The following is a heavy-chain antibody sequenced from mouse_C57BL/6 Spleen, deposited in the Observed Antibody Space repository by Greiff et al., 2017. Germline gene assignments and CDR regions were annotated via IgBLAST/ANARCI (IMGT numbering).Heavy chain of an antibody. CDR1: GYTFTSYW. D-gene: IGHD2-4*01. CDR3: ERSYDYDPLAY. J-gene: IGHJ3*01. CDR2: IDPSDSET. V-gene: IGHV1-52*01. Sequence: QVQLQQPGAELVRPGSSVKLSCKASGYTFTSYWMHWVKQRPIQGLEWIGNIDPSDSETHYNQKFKDKATLTVDKSSSTAYMQLSSLTSEDSAVYYWERSYDYDPLAYGAKGTLVIVSA.